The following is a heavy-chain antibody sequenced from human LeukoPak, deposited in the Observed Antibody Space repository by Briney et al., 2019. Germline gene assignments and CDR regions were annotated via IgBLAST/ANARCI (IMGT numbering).Heavy chain of an antibody. CDR2: IDDRGNI. CDR1: GDSFSGYF. J-gene: IGHJ3*02. D-gene: IGHD1-26*01. CDR3: ARKWVHNTLDI. Sequence: SETLSLTCAVYGDSFSGYFWSWIRQSPAKGLEWFVEIDDRGNIFYNPSLKSRVTISADTSKNQFSLKVMSVTAADTAVYYCARKWVHNTLDIWGQGTMVTVSS. V-gene: IGHV4-34*01.